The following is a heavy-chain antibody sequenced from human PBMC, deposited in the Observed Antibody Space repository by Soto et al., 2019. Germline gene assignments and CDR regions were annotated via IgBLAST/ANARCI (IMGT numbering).Heavy chain of an antibody. D-gene: IGHD1-26*01. CDR2: VIPLSGAA. J-gene: IGHJ4*02. V-gene: IGHV1-69*13. CDR3: AREGFGGSYLVS. Sequence: SVKVSCKAPGGTLSNYVIICVLRAPGQGLDGMGGVIPLSGAANSAQKFQGRVTITADESTNTAFMDLSSLRSEDTAVYYCAREGFGGSYLVSWGQGTLVTVSS. CDR1: GGTLSNYV.